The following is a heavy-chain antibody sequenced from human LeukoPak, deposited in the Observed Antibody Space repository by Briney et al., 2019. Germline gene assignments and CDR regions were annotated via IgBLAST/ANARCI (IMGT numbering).Heavy chain of an antibody. J-gene: IGHJ3*02. V-gene: IGHV1-69*04. Sequence: ASVKVSCKASGGTFSSYAISWVRQAPGQGLEWMGRIIPILGIANYAQKFQGRVTITADKSTSTAYMELSSLRSEDTAVYYCARDLGTAMVYDAFDIWGQGTMVTVSS. CDR1: GGTFSSYA. CDR2: IIPILGIA. D-gene: IGHD5-18*01. CDR3: ARDLGTAMVYDAFDI.